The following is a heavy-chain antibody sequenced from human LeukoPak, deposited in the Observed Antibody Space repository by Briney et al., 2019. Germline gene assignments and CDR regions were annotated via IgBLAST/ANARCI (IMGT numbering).Heavy chain of an antibody. CDR1: GYTFTSYG. Sequence: GASVKVSCKASGYTFTSYGISWVRQAPGQGLEWMGWIGAYNGNTNYAQKLQGRVTMTTDTSTSTAYMELRRLRSDDTAVYYCAARGGATGTTQGDAFDIWGQRTTGTVSS. V-gene: IGHV1-18*04. D-gene: IGHD1-1*01. CDR2: IGAYNGNT. J-gene: IGHJ3*02. CDR3: AARGGATGTTQGDAFDI.